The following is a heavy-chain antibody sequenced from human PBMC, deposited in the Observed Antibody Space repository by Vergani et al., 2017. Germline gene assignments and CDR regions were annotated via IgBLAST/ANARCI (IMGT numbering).Heavy chain of an antibody. J-gene: IGHJ6*03. CDR2: IIPIFGTA. Sequence: QVQLVQSGAEVKKPGSSVKVSCKASGGTFSSYAISWVRQAHGQGLEWMGGIIPIFGTANYAQKFQGRVTITADESTSTAYMELSSLRSEDTAVYYCASSIAVAARDYYYYMDVWGKGTTVTVSS. CDR3: ASSIAVAARDYYYYMDV. D-gene: IGHD6-6*01. V-gene: IGHV1-69*01. CDR1: GGTFSSYA.